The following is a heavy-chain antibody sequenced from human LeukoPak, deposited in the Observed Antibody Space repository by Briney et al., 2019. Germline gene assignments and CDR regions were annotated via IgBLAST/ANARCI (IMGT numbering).Heavy chain of an antibody. V-gene: IGHV3-53*01. CDR2: IYSDNT. CDR3: ARVVFRGWFDP. Sequence: PGGSLRLSCTVSGFTVSSNSMSWVRQAPGKGLEWVSFIYSDNTHYSDSVKGRFTISRDNSKNTLYLQMNSLRAEDTAVYYCARVVFRGWFDPWGQGTLVTVSS. CDR1: GFTVSSNS. D-gene: IGHD5/OR15-5a*01. J-gene: IGHJ5*02.